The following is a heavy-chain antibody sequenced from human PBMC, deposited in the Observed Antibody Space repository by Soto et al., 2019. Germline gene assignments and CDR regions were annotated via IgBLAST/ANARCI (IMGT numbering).Heavy chain of an antibody. CDR2: MYNTGST. J-gene: IGHJ6*02. V-gene: IGHV4-59*01. D-gene: IGHD2-21*02. CDR3: ARDLWGYCGTDCYPLDV. Sequence: SETLCLTCPVAGGTISGYYWSWIRQPPGKGLEWIGYMYNTGSTVYNPSFKSRVTISVDTSKNQFSLKLNSVTAADTAVYYCARDLWGYCGTDCYPLDVWGQGTTVTVSS. CDR1: GGTISGYY.